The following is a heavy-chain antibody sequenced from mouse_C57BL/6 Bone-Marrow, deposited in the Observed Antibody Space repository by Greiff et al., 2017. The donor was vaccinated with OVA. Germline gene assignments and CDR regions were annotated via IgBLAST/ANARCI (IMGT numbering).Heavy chain of an antibody. Sequence: QVTLKVCGPGILQSSQTLSLTCSFSGFSLSTSGMGVSWIRQPSGKGLEWLAHIYWDDDKRYNPSLKSRPTISKDTSSNQVFLKMTSVDTADTATDYCARWYYGSSCFDYGGQGTTLTVSA. CDR3: ARWYYGSSCFDY. V-gene: IGHV8-12*01. CDR2: IYWDDDK. D-gene: IGHD1-1*01. J-gene: IGHJ2*01. CDR1: GFSLSTSGMG.